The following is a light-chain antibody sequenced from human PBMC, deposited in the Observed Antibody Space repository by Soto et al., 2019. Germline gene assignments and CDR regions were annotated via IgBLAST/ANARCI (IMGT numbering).Light chain of an antibody. CDR3: HQRSNWPPDT. J-gene: IGKJ5*01. CDR2: GAS. CDR1: QSVHTF. Sequence: EIVLTQSPDTLSLSTGEGASLSCRASQSVHTFLAWYQQKPGQAPRLLIYGASTRATGVPARFSGSGSGTDFTLTISSLEPEDFAVYYCHQRSNWPPDTFGQGTRLENK. V-gene: IGKV3-11*01.